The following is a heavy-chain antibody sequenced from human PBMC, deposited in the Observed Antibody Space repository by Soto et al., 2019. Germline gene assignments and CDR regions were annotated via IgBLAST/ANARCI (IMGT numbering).Heavy chain of an antibody. J-gene: IGHJ6*02. D-gene: IGHD3-3*01. CDR3: ARGYITIFGVVYYYYGMDV. V-gene: IGHV4-59*01. Sequence: PSETLSLTCAVYGGSFSGYYWSWIRQPPGKGLEWIGYIYYSGSTNYNPSLKSRVTISVDTSKNQFSLKLSSVTAADTAVYYCARGYITIFGVVYYYYGMDVWGQGTTVTVSS. CDR2: IYYSGST. CDR1: GGSFSGYY.